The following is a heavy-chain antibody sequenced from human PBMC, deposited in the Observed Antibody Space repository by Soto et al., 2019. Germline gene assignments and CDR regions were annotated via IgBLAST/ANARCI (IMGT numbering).Heavy chain of an antibody. D-gene: IGHD2-8*01. J-gene: IGHJ6*02. CDR3: ARGDSTDCSNGVCSFFYNHDMDV. CDR1: GYSFTDYH. Sequence: ASVKVSCKASGYSFTDYHIHGVRQAPGQGLEWLGRINPKSGGTSTAQKFQGWVTMTTDTSISTASMELTRLTSDDTAIYYCARGDSTDCSNGVCSFFYNHDMDVWGQGTTVTVSS. CDR2: INPKSGGT. V-gene: IGHV1-2*04.